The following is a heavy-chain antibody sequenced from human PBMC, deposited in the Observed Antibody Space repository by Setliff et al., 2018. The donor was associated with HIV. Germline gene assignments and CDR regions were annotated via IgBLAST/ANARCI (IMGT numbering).Heavy chain of an antibody. J-gene: IGHJ3*01. Sequence: PGGSLRLSCAASGFTFSDYYMTWIRQAPGKGLEWVSYISGSGNMVKYADSVEGRFTISRDNAKNSLYLQINSLRAEDTAVYYCARGGHEMATIGASWGQGTMVTVSS. CDR1: GFTFSDYY. CDR2: ISGSGNMV. D-gene: IGHD5-12*01. CDR3: ARGGHEMATIGAS. V-gene: IGHV3-11*04.